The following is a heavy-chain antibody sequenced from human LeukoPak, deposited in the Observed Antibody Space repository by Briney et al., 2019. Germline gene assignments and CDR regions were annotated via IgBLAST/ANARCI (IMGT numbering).Heavy chain of an antibody. CDR3: ASGGGSGYDRDDY. V-gene: IGHV3-23*01. D-gene: IGHD5-12*01. CDR1: GFTFSTYA. CDR2: ISGSGTST. Sequence: PGGSLRLSCAASGFTFSTYAMTWFRQAPGKGLEWVSRISGSGTSTYYADSVKGRFTISRDNSKNTVYLRMNSLIAEDTAVYYCASGGGSGYDRDDYWGQGTLVTVSS. J-gene: IGHJ4*02.